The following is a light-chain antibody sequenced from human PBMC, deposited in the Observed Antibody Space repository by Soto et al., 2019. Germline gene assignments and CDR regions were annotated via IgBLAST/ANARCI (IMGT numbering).Light chain of an antibody. Sequence: EIVMTQSPVTLSVSPGERATLSCRASQSVSNNLAWYQQKPGQAPRLLISGASTRATGVPARFSGSGSGTEFTLTISSLQSEDSAVYYCQQYNKWPPITFGQGTRLEIK. CDR1: QSVSNN. J-gene: IGKJ5*01. V-gene: IGKV3-15*01. CDR2: GAS. CDR3: QQYNKWPPIT.